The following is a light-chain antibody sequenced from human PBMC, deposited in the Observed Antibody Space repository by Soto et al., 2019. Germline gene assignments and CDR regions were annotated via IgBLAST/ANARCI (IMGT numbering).Light chain of an antibody. CDR2: LVS. Sequence: DIVMTQSPLSLPVTPGEPASISCRSSQSLLHVNGYTYLDWYLQKPGQSPQLLMYLVSIRASGVPDRFIGSGSDTNFTLKINRVEPEDVGVYSCVQAVQIPGTFGQGTKVDIK. CDR1: QSLLHVNGYTY. CDR3: VQAVQIPGT. J-gene: IGKJ1*01. V-gene: IGKV2-28*01.